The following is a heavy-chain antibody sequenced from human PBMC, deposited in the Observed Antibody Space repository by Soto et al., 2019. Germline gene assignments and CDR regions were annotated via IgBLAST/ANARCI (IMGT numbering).Heavy chain of an antibody. V-gene: IGHV4-34*01. J-gene: IGHJ6*02. CDR1: GGSFSGYY. D-gene: IGHD6-19*01. Sequence: SETLSLTCAVYGGSFSGYYWSWIRQPPGKGLEWIGEINHSGSTNYNPSLKSRVTISVDTSKNQFSLKLSSVTAADTAVYYCARARTSGGWYSVYHYYGMDVWGQGTTVTVSS. CDR3: ARARTSGGWYSVYHYYGMDV. CDR2: INHSGST.